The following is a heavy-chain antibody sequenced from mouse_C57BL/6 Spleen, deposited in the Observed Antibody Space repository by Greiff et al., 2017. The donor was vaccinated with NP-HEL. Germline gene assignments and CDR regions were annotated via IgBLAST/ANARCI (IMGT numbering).Heavy chain of an antibody. CDR1: GYAFSSSW. D-gene: IGHD2-5*01. Sequence: VKLMESGPELVKPGASVKISCKASGYAFSSSWMNWVKQRPGKGLEWIGRIYPGDGDTNYNGKFKGKATLTADKSSSTAYMQLSSLTSEDSAVYFCARSRYSNYDYAMDYWGQGTSVTVSS. J-gene: IGHJ4*01. V-gene: IGHV1-82*01. CDR2: IYPGDGDT. CDR3: ARSRYSNYDYAMDY.